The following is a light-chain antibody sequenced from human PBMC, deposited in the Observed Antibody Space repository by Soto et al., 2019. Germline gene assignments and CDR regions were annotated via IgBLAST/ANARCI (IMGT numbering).Light chain of an antibody. J-gene: IGKJ5*01. CDR2: AAS. Sequence: DIQMTQSPSSLSESVGDRVTITCRASQSISSYLNWYQQKPGKAPKLLIYAASSLQSGVPSRFSGSGSGTDFTLTISSLQPEDFATYYCQQSYSTLPITFGQGTRLEIK. V-gene: IGKV1-39*01. CDR1: QSISSY. CDR3: QQSYSTLPIT.